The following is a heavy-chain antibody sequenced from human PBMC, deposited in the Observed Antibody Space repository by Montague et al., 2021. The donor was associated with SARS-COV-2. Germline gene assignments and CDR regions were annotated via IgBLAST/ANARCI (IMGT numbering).Heavy chain of an antibody. CDR2: IYYIGST. CDR3: ARVHYYTGYVDS. J-gene: IGHJ4*02. CDR1: GGSMRDYY. V-gene: IGHV4-59*12. Sequence: SETLSLTCTVSGGSMRDYYWSWIRQPPGEGLEWIGYIYYIGSTDYNPSLNSLVTLSLDTSKNQFSLNLRSVTAADTAFYYCARVHYYTGYVDSWGQGTLVSVSS. D-gene: IGHD3-22*01.